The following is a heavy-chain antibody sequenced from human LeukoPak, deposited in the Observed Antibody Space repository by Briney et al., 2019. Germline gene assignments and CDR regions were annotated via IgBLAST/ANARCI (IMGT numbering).Heavy chain of an antibody. V-gene: IGHV3-33*01. CDR2: IWYDGSDK. Sequence: PGRSLRLSCAASGFTFRNYAMHWVRQAPGKGLEWVAVIWYDGSDKYYADSVKGRFTTSRDKSKNTLYLQMNSLRAEDTAVYYCASAPYGSGTFLDYWGQGTLVTVSS. CDR1: GFTFRNYA. CDR3: ASAPYGSGTFLDY. J-gene: IGHJ4*02. D-gene: IGHD3-10*01.